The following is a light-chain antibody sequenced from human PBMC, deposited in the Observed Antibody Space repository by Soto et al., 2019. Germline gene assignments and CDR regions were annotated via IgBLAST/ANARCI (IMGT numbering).Light chain of an antibody. Sequence: DIQMTQSPSTLSASVGDRVTITCRASQSIGRWLAWYQQKPGKAPKLLIYKASSLESGVPSRFSGSGSGKEFTLTIRSLQPDDSAADYCQQYDTFAWTFGQGTKVEIK. CDR2: KAS. V-gene: IGKV1-5*03. J-gene: IGKJ1*01. CDR3: QQYDTFAWT. CDR1: QSIGRW.